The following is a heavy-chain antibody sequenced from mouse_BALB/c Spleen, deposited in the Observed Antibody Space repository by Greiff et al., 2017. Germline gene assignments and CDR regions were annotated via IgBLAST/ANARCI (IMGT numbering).Heavy chain of an antibody. J-gene: IGHJ4*01. V-gene: IGHV2-9*02. D-gene: IGHD1-1*01. CDR2: IWAGGST. CDR3: ARPITTVVDYYAMDY. Sequence: QVQLKQSGPGLVAPSQSLSITCTVSGFSLTSYGVHWVRQPPGKGLEWLGVIWAGGSTNYNSALMSRLSISKDNSKSQVFLKMNSLQTDDTAMYYCARPITTVVDYYAMDYWGQGTSVTVSS. CDR1: GFSLTSYG.